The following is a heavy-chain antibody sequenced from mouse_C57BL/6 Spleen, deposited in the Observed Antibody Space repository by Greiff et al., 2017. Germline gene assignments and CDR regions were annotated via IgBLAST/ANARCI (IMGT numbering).Heavy chain of an antibody. CDR2: IDPSDSYT. J-gene: IGHJ2*01. CDR3: ARELRGDY. V-gene: IGHV1-50*01. CDR1: GYTFTSYW. Sequence: QVQLQQPGAELVKPGASVKLSCKASGYTFTSYWMQWVKQRPGQGLEWIGEIDPSDSYTNYNQKFKGKATLTVDTSSSTAYMQLSSLTSEDSAVYYCARELRGDYWGQGTTLTVSS. D-gene: IGHD1-1*01.